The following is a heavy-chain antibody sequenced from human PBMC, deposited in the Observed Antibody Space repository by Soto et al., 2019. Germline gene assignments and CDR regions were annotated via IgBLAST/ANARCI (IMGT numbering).Heavy chain of an antibody. J-gene: IGHJ4*02. CDR1: GYTFTSYY. D-gene: IGHD3-3*01. Sequence: RASVKVSCKASGYTFTSYYMSWVRQAPGQGLEWMGWISAYNGNTKYAQKLQGRVTLTTDTSTYTAYMELRSLQSDDTAVYYCARDFGSDLSASGPVFDSWRQGALVTVSS. V-gene: IGHV1-18*01. CDR2: ISAYNGNT. CDR3: ARDFGSDLSASGPVFDS.